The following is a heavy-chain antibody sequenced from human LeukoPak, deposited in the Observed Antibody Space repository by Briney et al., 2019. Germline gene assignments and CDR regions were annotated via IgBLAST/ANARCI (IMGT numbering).Heavy chain of an antibody. CDR2: IKEDGSEK. Sequence: GGSLRLSCAASGFTFSSYWMSWVRQAPGKGLEWVANIKEDGSEKYYVDSVQGRFAISRDNAKNSLYLQMNSLRAEDTAVYYCARSYSSSWYEGDYWGQGTLVTVSS. V-gene: IGHV3-7*01. J-gene: IGHJ4*02. CDR3: ARSYSSSWYEGDY. D-gene: IGHD6-13*01. CDR1: GFTFSSYW.